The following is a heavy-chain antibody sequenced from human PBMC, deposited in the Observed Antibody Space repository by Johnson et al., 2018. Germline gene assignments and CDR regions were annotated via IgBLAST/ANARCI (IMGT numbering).Heavy chain of an antibody. CDR3: ARGGYCSGGSCYRVANYYYYMDV. V-gene: IGHV4-34*01. D-gene: IGHD2-15*01. Sequence: QVQLQQWGAGLLKPSETLSLTCAVSGGSFSGYYWSWIRQPPGQGLEWIGEINHSGSTNYNPSLKSRVTISVDTAKNQFSLKLSSVTAADTAVYYCARGGYCSGGSCYRVANYYYYMDVWGKGTTVTVSS. CDR1: GGSFSGYY. CDR2: INHSGST. J-gene: IGHJ6*03.